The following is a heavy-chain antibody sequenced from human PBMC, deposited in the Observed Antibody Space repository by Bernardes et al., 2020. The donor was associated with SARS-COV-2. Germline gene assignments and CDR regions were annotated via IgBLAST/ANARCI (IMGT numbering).Heavy chain of an antibody. J-gene: IGHJ4*02. D-gene: IGHD3-3*01. CDR1: GFIFTKYD. Sequence: GGSLRLSCAASGFIFTKYDMSWVRQAPGKGLEWVSGISGSGNTTYYADSVKGRFTISRDNSKNTLFLQMDSLRAEDTAVYYCAKDDDRPLFGAPGFDSWGQGTLVTVSS. CDR3: AKDDDRPLFGAPGFDS. V-gene: IGHV3-23*01. CDR2: ISGSGNTT.